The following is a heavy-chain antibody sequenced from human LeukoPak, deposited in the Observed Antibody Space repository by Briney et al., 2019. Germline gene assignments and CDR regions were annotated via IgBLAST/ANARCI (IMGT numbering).Heavy chain of an antibody. Sequence: PSETLSLTCAVYGGSFSGYYWSWIRQPPGKGLEWIGEINHSGSTNYNPSLKSRVTISVDTSKNQFSLKLSSVTAADTAVYYCARPLYYYGSGSYYRTRVGLDYWGQGTLVTVSS. D-gene: IGHD3-10*01. J-gene: IGHJ4*02. V-gene: IGHV4-34*01. CDR1: GGSFSGYY. CDR2: INHSGST. CDR3: ARPLYYYGSGSYYRTRVGLDY.